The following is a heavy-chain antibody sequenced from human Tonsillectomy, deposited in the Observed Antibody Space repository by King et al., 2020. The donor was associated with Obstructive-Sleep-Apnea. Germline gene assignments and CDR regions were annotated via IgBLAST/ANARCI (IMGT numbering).Heavy chain of an antibody. Sequence: VQLVESGGGVVQPGRSLRLACAASGFTFSSYAMHWVRQAPGKGLEWVAIISYDGSNKYYADSVKGRFTISRDNSKNTLYLQMNSLRGEDTAVYYCARTLPGGNSFDYWGQGTLVTVSS. V-gene: IGHV3-30*04. J-gene: IGHJ4*02. CDR2: ISYDGSNK. CDR1: GFTFSSYA. CDR3: ARTLPGGNSFDY. D-gene: IGHD6-25*01.